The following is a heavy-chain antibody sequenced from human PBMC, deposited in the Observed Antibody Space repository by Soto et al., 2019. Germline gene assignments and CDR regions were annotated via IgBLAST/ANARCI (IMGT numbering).Heavy chain of an antibody. J-gene: IGHJ4*02. D-gene: IGHD6-19*01. Sequence: EVQLVESGGGLVKPGGSLRLSCAASGFTFSSYSMNWVRQAPGKGLEWVSSISSSSSYIYYADSVKGRFTISRDNAKNSLYLQMNSLRAEDTAVYYCARGRSSGWGFDYWGQGTLVTVSS. CDR2: ISSSSSYI. V-gene: IGHV3-21*01. CDR3: ARGRSSGWGFDY. CDR1: GFTFSSYS.